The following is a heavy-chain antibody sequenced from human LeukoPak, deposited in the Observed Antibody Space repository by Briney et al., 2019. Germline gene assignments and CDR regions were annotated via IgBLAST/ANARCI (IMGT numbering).Heavy chain of an antibody. CDR1: GGSFSGYY. CDR3: ARRAARGYKAFWRQQLVKRAPFDY. Sequence: KTSETLSLTCAVYGGSFSGYYWSWIRQPPGKGLEWIGEINHSGSTNYNPSLKSRVTISVDTSKNQFSLKLSSVTAADTAVYYCARRAARGYKAFWRQQLVKRAPFDYWGQGTLVTVSS. D-gene: IGHD6-13*01. J-gene: IGHJ4*02. V-gene: IGHV4-34*01. CDR2: INHSGST.